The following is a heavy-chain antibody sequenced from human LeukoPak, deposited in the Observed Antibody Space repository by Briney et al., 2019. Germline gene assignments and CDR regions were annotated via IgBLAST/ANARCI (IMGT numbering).Heavy chain of an antibody. CDR1: GYSFTSYW. CDR3: ARTHYYGSGSLYSWFDP. Sequence: GESLKISCKGSGYSFTSYWIGWVRQMPGEGLEWMGIIYPGDSDTRYSPSFQGQVTISADKSISTAYLQWSSLKASDTAMYYCARTHYYGSGSLYSWFDPWGQGTLVTVSS. V-gene: IGHV5-51*01. J-gene: IGHJ5*02. D-gene: IGHD3-10*01. CDR2: IYPGDSDT.